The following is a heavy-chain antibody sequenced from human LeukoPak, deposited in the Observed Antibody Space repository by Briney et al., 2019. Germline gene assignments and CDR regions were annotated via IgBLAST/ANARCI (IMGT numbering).Heavy chain of an antibody. V-gene: IGHV3-21*01. CDR1: GFSFSTYY. D-gene: IGHD1-14*01. Sequence: PGRSLRLSRAASGFSFSTYYVNSVRQAPGKGLEWGSCISSSSTYKIYADSVRGRFAISRDDAKNSLYLQMNSLRADDTAVYYWVRENHGPFDHWGQGSLVTVSS. CDR2: ISSSSTYK. CDR3: VRENHGPFDH. J-gene: IGHJ4*02.